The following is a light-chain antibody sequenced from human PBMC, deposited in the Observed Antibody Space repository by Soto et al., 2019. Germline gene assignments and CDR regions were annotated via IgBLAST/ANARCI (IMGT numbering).Light chain of an antibody. CDR2: DVS. CDR3: GSYTSSSTLYV. J-gene: IGLJ1*01. Sequence: QSALTQPASVSGSPGQSITISCTGTSSDVGGYNYVSWYQQHPGKAPKLMIYDVSNRPSGVSNRFSVSKSGNTASLTISGLQAEDEADYYCGSYTSSSTLYVFGTGTKLTVL. CDR1: SSDVGGYNY. V-gene: IGLV2-14*01.